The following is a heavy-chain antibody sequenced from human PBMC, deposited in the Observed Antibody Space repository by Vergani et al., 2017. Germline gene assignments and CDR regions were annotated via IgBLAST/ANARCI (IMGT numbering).Heavy chain of an antibody. V-gene: IGHV3-49*03. D-gene: IGHD1-1*01. CDR1: GFTFGDYA. Sequence: EVQLVESGGGLVQPGRSLRLSCTASGFTFGDYAMSWFRQAPGKGLEWVGFIRSKAYGGTTEYAASVKGRFSMSRDDSKSIAYLQMNSLKTEEAAVYYCSRGPSWVWNFDYWGQGTLVTVSS. CDR2: IRSKAYGGTT. J-gene: IGHJ4*02. CDR3: SRGPSWVWNFDY.